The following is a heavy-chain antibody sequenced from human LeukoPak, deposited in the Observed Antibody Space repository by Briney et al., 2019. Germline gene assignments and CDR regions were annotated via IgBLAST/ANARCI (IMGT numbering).Heavy chain of an antibody. D-gene: IGHD6-13*01. CDR1: GGSICSYS. CDR2: IYYSGST. V-gene: IGHV4-59*01. Sequence: SETLCLTPTVSGGSICSYSWRWIRPPPGKGRERSGYIYYSGSTNYNPSLKSRVTISVDTSKNQFSLKLSSVTAADTAVYYCARGASSWYPYYYYYMDVWGKGTTVTVSS. CDR3: ARGASSWYPYYYYYMDV. J-gene: IGHJ6*03.